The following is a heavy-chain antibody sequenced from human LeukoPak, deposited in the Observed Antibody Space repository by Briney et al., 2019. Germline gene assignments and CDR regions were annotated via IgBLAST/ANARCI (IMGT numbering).Heavy chain of an antibody. J-gene: IGHJ3*02. V-gene: IGHV4-61*02. CDR1: GGSISSGSYY. D-gene: IGHD3-22*01. CDR3: ARVFGVAGYYDSSGYYSGSSSAFDI. Sequence: SETLSLTCTVSGGSISSGSYYWSWIRQPAGKGLEWIGRIYTSGSTNYNPSLKSRVTISVDTSKNQFSLKLSSVTAADTAVYYCARVFGVAGYYDSSGYYSGSSSAFDIWGQGTMVTVSS. CDR2: IYTSGST.